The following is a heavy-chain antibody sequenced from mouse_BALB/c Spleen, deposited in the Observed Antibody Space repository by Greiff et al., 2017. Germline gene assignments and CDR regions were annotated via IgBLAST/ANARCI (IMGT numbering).Heavy chain of an antibody. Sequence: EVKLQESGPGLVKPSQSLSLTCTVTGYSITSDYAWNWIRQFPGNKLEWMGYISYSGSTSYNPSLKSRISITRDTSTNQFFLQLNSVTTEDTATYYCARGRYDGRNYFDYWGQGTTLTVSS. CDR2: ISYSGST. J-gene: IGHJ2*01. V-gene: IGHV3-2*02. CDR1: GYSITSDYA. CDR3: ARGRYDGRNYFDY. D-gene: IGHD2-14*01.